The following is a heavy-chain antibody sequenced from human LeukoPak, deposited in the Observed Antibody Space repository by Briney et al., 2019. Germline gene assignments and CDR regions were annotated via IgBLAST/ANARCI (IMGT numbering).Heavy chain of an antibody. J-gene: IGHJ4*02. Sequence: SETLSLTCTVSSVSINTYYWTWIRQAPGKGLEWVGYIYYTGNTNYNPSLKSRVTILVDTSKNQFSLRLTSVTAADTAVYYCARLLHPQSTSWFIDYWGQGALVTVSS. CDR3: ARLLHPQSTSWFIDY. CDR1: SVSINTYY. V-gene: IGHV4-59*01. D-gene: IGHD6-13*01. CDR2: IYYTGNT.